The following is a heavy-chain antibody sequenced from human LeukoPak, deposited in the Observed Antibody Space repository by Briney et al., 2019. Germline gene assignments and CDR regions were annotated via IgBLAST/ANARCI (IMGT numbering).Heavy chain of an antibody. CDR1: GGSISSGGYY. V-gene: IGHV4-39*01. J-gene: IGHJ4*02. D-gene: IGHD2-15*01. CDR3: VGSGGSCYGY. CDR2: IYYSGST. Sequence: PSETLSLTCTVSGGSISSGGYYWGWIRQPPGKGLEWIGSIYYSGSTYYNPSLKSRVTISVDTSKNQFSLKLSSVTAADTAVYYCVGSGGSCYGYWGQGTLVTVSS.